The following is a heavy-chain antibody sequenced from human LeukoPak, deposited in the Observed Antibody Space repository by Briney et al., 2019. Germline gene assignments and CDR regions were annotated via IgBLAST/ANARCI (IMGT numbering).Heavy chain of an antibody. Sequence: GEPLKISCKASGYSFSDYWIGWVRHMPGKGLEWMTIIYPGDSDTRYSPSFQGQVTISADKSISTAYLQWSSLKASDTAMYYCARGGDYVYNNWFDPWGQGTLVTVSS. V-gene: IGHV5-51*01. CDR1: GYSFSDYW. J-gene: IGHJ5*02. CDR2: IYPGDSDT. D-gene: IGHD4-17*01. CDR3: ARGGDYVYNNWFDP.